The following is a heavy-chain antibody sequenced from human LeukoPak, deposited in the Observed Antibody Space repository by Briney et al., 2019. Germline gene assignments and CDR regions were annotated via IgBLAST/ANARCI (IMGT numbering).Heavy chain of an antibody. J-gene: IGHJ4*02. Sequence: PGGSLRLSCAASGFTFSSYGMPWVRQAPGKGLEWVAVIWYDGSNKYYADSVKGRFTISRDNSKNTLYLQMNSLRAEDTAVYYCARGPCSSTSCYIVDYWGQGTLVTVSS. CDR1: GFTFSSYG. CDR2: IWYDGSNK. D-gene: IGHD2-2*02. V-gene: IGHV3-33*01. CDR3: ARGPCSSTSCYIVDY.